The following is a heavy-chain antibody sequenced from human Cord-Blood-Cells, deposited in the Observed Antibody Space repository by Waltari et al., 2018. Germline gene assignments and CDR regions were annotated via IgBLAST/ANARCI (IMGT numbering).Heavy chain of an antibody. Sequence: EVQLVESGGGLVKPGGSLRLSCAASGFTFSSYSMNWVRQAPGKGLEWVSSISSSSSYIYYADSGKGRFTISRENAKNSLYLQMNSLRAEDTAVYYCARDGYSSSYYYYYMDVWGKGTTVTVSS. CDR3: ARDGYSSSYYYYYMDV. D-gene: IGHD6-6*01. J-gene: IGHJ6*03. CDR1: GFTFSSYS. CDR2: ISSSSSYI. V-gene: IGHV3-21*01.